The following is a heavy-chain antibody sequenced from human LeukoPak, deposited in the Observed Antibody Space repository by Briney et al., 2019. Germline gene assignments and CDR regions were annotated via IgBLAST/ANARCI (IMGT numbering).Heavy chain of an antibody. CDR2: IIPIFGTA. CDR1: GGTFSSYA. CDR3: ARGTYYDFWSGYPQPQFFDY. V-gene: IGHV1-69*01. J-gene: IGHJ4*02. D-gene: IGHD3-3*01. Sequence: ASVNVSCKASGGTFSSYAISWVRQAPGQGLEWMGGIIPIFGTANYAQKFQGRVTITADESTSTAYMELSSLRSEDTAVYYCARGTYYDFWSGYPQPQFFDYWGQGTLVTVSS.